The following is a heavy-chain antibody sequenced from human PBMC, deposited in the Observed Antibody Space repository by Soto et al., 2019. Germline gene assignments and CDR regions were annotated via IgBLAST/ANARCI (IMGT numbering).Heavy chain of an antibody. Sequence: GESLKISCKGSGYSFTTYWISWVRQMPGKGLEWMGRIDPSDSYTNFSPSFQGHVTISVDKSTSTAYLQWSSLKASDTAMYYCARLPRPGYYSEGFFDYWGQGARVTVSS. CDR3: ARLPRPGYYSEGFFDY. CDR2: IDPSDSYT. CDR1: GYSFTTYW. J-gene: IGHJ4*02. V-gene: IGHV5-10-1*01. D-gene: IGHD3-22*01.